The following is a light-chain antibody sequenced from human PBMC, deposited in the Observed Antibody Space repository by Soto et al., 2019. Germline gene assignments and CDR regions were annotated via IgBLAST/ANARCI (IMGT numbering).Light chain of an antibody. CDR3: QQCGASPFT. V-gene: IGKV3-20*01. Sequence: VVLTQSPATLSLSPGEPATLSCRASRDVYINALAWYQQKPGRTHTLLIYGASTRATGIPDRFSATGSGPECSLRFRSVEPEDFAIYYCQQCGASPFTSEHGPRVEI. CDR1: RDVYINA. CDR2: GAS. J-gene: IGKJ3*01.